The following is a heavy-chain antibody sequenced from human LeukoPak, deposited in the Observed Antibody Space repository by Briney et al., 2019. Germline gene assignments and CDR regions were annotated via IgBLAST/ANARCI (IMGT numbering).Heavy chain of an antibody. V-gene: IGHV4-39*02. D-gene: IGHD1-26*01. CDR1: GFTFSSYG. CDR2: IYYSGNT. CDR3: ARDSLGAGTVGATSGY. Sequence: GSLRLSCAASGFTFSSYGMSWVRQAPGKGLEWIGSIYYSGNTYYNPSLKSRLTISVDTSKNQFSLKLSSVTAADTAVYYCARDSLGAGTVGATSGYWGQGTLVTVSS. J-gene: IGHJ4*02.